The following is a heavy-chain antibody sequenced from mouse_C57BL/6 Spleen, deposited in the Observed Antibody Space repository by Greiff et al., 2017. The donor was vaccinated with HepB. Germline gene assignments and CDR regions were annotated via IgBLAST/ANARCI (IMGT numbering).Heavy chain of an antibody. CDR1: GYSITSGYY. CDR3: ARERNYYGSSYYFDY. D-gene: IGHD1-1*01. J-gene: IGHJ2*01. V-gene: IGHV3-6*01. CDR2: LSYDGSN. Sequence: EVQVVESGPGLVKPSQSLSLTCPVTGYSITSGYYWNWIRQFPGNKLEWMGYLSYDGSNNYNPSLKNRISITRDTSKNQFFLKLNSVTTEDTATYDCARERNYYGSSYYFDYWGQGTTLTVSS.